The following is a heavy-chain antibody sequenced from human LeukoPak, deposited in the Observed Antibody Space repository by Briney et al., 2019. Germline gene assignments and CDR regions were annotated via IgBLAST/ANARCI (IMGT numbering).Heavy chain of an antibody. J-gene: IGHJ6*03. V-gene: IGHV3-21*01. CDR2: ISSSSSYI. Sequence: GGSLSLSCAASGFTFSSYSRNWFRQAPGKGLEWVSSISSSSSYIYYADSVKGRFTISRDNAKNSLYLQMNSLRAEDTAVYYCARDVPSVVVVPAATLYYYYYMDVWGKGTTVTVSS. D-gene: IGHD2-2*01. CDR1: GFTFSSYS. CDR3: ARDVPSVVVVPAATLYYYYYMDV.